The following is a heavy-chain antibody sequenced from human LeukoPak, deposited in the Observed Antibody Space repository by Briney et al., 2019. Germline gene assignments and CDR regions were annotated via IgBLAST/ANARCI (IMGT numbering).Heavy chain of an antibody. D-gene: IGHD6-13*01. CDR2: ISSSSSYI. CDR1: GFTLSSYS. CDR3: ATYSSSWYTYFDY. J-gene: IGHJ4*02. V-gene: IGHV3-21*01. Sequence: GGSLRLSCAASGFTLSSYSMNWVRQAPGKGLEWVSSISSSSSYIYYADSVKGRFTISRDNAKNSLYLQMNSLRAEDTAVYYCATYSSSWYTYFDYWGQGTLVTVSS.